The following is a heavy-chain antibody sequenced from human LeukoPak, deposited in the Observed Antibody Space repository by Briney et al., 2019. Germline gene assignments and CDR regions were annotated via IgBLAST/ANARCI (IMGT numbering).Heavy chain of an antibody. CDR3: VRGSSGWYGQDY. CDR2: INSDGSNT. D-gene: IGHD6-19*01. J-gene: IGHJ4*02. Sequence: GGSLRLSCAPSGFTFSSYWMRWFRQAPGKGPVWVSRINSDGSNTNYADSVQGRFTISRDNAKNTLYLQMNSLRAEDTAVYYCVRGSSGWYGQDYWGQGTLVTVSS. V-gene: IGHV3-74*01. CDR1: GFTFSSYW.